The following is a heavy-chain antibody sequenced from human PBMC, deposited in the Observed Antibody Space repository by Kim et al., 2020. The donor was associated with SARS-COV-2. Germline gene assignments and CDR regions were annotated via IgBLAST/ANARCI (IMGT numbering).Heavy chain of an antibody. CDR3: ARSPRLIAAAGHYYYYGMDV. V-gene: IGHV5-51*01. CDR1: GYSFTSYW. D-gene: IGHD6-13*01. J-gene: IGHJ6*02. CDR2: IYPGDSDT. Sequence: GESLKISCKGSGYSFTSYWIGWVRQMPGKGLEWMGIIYPGDSDTRYSPSFQGQVTISADKSISTAYLQWSSLKASDTAMYYCARSPRLIAAAGHYYYYGMDVWGQGTTVTVSS.